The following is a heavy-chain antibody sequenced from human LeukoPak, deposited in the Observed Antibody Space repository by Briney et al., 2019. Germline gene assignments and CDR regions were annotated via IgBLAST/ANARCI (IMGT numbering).Heavy chain of an antibody. Sequence: SQTLSLTCTVSGGSISSGGYYWSWIRQHPGKGLEWIGYIYYSGSTYYNPSLKSRVTISVDTSKNQFSLKLSSVTAADTAVYYCARYPFWGGYSELNWFDPWGQGTLVTVSS. V-gene: IGHV4-31*03. CDR3: ARYPFWGGYSELNWFDP. D-gene: IGHD3-3*01. J-gene: IGHJ5*02. CDR1: GGSISSGGYY. CDR2: IYYSGST.